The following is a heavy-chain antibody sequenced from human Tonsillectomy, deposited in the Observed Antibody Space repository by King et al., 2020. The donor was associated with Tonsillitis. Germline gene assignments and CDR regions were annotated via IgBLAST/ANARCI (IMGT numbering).Heavy chain of an antibody. CDR3: ARYTPEDPIGASLDY. J-gene: IGHJ3*01. CDR2: IRSSSSII. D-gene: IGHD2-15*01. CDR1: GFSFSDYS. Sequence: VQLVESGGGLVQPGGSLRLSCAASGFSFSDYSMNWVRQAPGKGLEWISYIRSSSSIISYADSVKGRFTISRDNAKNLLYLQMNSLRDEDTAVYFCARYTPEDPIGASLDYWGQGTTVTVSS. V-gene: IGHV3-48*02.